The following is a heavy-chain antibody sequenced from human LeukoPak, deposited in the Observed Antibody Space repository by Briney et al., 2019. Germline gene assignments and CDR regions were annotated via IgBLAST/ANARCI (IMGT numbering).Heavy chain of an antibody. CDR1: GGSISNYY. CDR3: ARSTGTGNYFDY. J-gene: IGHJ4*02. CDR2: IYYSGST. Sequence: SETLSLTCTVSGGSISNYYWSWIRQPPGKGLEWVGYIYYSGSTNYNPSLRSRVTMSVDTSKNQFSLKLSSVTAADTAVYYCARSTGTGNYFDYWGQGTLVTVSS. V-gene: IGHV4-59*08. D-gene: IGHD3-10*01.